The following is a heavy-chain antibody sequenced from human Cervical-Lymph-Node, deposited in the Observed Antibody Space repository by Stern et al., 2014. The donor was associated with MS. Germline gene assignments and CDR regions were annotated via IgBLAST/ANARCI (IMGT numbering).Heavy chain of an antibody. Sequence: VQLVQSGAEVRKPGSSVKVSCKASGGTFSNYAFTWVRQAPGQGLEWMGEIIPMCNPTEYAQKFQDRVTIIANDSTSTAYMELNNLKFDDTAVYCCARFGGSAVWGQGTTVIVSS. CDR3: ARFGGSAV. J-gene: IGHJ6*02. CDR2: IIPMCNPT. V-gene: IGHV1-69*01. CDR1: GGTFSNYA. D-gene: IGHD4-23*01.